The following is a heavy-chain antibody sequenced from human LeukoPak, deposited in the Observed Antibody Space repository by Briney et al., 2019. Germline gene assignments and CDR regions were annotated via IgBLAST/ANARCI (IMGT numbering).Heavy chain of an antibody. CDR2: INQDGSET. Sequence: PGGSLRLSCVVSGFIFNEKWMTWVRQAPGKGLEWVAAINQDGSETFYVDSVKVRFTVSRDNAKNALYLQMDSLRAEDTAVYYCAREVYDSSGYDYYRPAFDIWGQGTMVTVSS. D-gene: IGHD3-22*01. V-gene: IGHV3-7*05. CDR3: AREVYDSSGYDYYRPAFDI. J-gene: IGHJ3*02. CDR1: GFIFNEKW.